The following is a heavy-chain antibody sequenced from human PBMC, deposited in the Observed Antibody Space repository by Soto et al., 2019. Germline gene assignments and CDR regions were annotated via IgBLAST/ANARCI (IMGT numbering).Heavy chain of an antibody. CDR3: PRTAYYYDSSGYLEY. D-gene: IGHD3-22*01. V-gene: IGHV3-30-3*01. CDR2: ISYDGSNK. J-gene: IGHJ4*02. CDR1: GFTFSSYA. Sequence: QVQLVESGGGVVQPGRSLRLSCAASGFTFSSYAMHWVRQAPGKGLEWVAVISYDGSNKYYADSVKGRFTISRDNSKNTLYLQMNSVRAEDTAVYYCPRTAYYYDSSGYLEYWGQGTLVTVSS.